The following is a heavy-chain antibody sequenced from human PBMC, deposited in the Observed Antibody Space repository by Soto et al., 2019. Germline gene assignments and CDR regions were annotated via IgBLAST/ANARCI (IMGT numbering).Heavy chain of an antibody. CDR1: GNLFIHQS. CDR3: VRGKEAGIWFDP. CDR2: INADNGYT. V-gene: IGHV1-3*01. J-gene: IGHJ5*02. D-gene: IGHD1-26*01. Sequence: GXSVKVSCKASGNLFIHQSIHWVRQAPGQRLEWMGWINADNGYTKYSEKFQGRVTITWDTSATTAYMDLSRLNSEDTAMYYCVRGKEAGIWFDPWGQGTLVTVSS.